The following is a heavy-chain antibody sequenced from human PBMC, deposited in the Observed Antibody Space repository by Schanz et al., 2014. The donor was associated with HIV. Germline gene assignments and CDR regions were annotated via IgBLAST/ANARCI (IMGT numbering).Heavy chain of an antibody. Sequence: QVQLVQSGPEVAQPGASVKVSCKASGYTFSRSAISWVRQAPGQGLEWMGWISGKNGETNYAQNFQGRVTMTTDTSASTTYMELTSLRSDETAMYYCARDLNRWRDGSEKWFDTWGQGTLVTVSS. CDR2: ISGKNGET. V-gene: IGHV1-18*01. CDR3: ARDLNRWRDGSEKWFDT. J-gene: IGHJ5*02. D-gene: IGHD2-15*01. CDR1: GYTFSRSA.